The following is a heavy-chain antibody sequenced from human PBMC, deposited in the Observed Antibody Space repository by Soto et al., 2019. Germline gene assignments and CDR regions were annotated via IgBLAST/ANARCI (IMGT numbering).Heavy chain of an antibody. D-gene: IGHD1-1*01. Sequence: GGSLRLSCAASGFFFSSYIMNWVRQAPGKGLEWVSYISSSSTTIYYADSVKGRFTISRDNSGNSLYLQMTSLRAEDTAVYYCARRYYNSDAFDIWGQRTKVTVSS. J-gene: IGHJ3*02. V-gene: IGHV3-48*01. CDR2: ISSSSTTI. CDR1: GFFFSSYI. CDR3: ARRYYNSDAFDI.